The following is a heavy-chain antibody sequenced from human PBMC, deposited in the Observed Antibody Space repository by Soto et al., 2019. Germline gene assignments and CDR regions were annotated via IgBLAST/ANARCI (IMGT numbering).Heavy chain of an antibody. CDR2: IYHSGST. Sequence: QVQLQESGSGLVKPSQTLSLTCAVSGGSISSGGYSWSWIRQPPGKGLEWIGYIYHSGSTYYNPSLKSRVTRSMDTSKNHFSLKLNSVTAADTAVYYCARGHDANNDWGQGTLVTVSS. J-gene: IGHJ4*02. V-gene: IGHV4-30-2*01. CDR1: GGSISSGGYS. CDR3: ARGHDANND. D-gene: IGHD2-8*01.